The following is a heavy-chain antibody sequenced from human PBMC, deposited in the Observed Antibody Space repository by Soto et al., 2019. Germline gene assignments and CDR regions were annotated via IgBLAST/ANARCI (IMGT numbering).Heavy chain of an antibody. J-gene: IGHJ6*02. Sequence: LSLTCTVSGGSISSGDYYWSWIRQPPGKGLDWIGYIYYSGTTYYNPSLKSRVTISVDTSKNQFSLKVSSVTAADTAVYYCARALIQLWPHYYYGMDVWGQGXTVTVYS. CDR1: GGSISSGDYY. CDR3: ARALIQLWPHYYYGMDV. V-gene: IGHV4-30-4*01. D-gene: IGHD5-18*01. CDR2: IYYSGTT.